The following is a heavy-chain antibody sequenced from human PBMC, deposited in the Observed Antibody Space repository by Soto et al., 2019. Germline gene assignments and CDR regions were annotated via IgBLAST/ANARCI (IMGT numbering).Heavy chain of an antibody. J-gene: IGHJ4*02. CDR2: ISTNGGST. CDR1: GFTFSDYA. V-gene: IGHV3-23*01. Sequence: GGSLRLSCAASGFTFSDYAMNWVRQAPGKGLEWVSSISTNGGSTYYADSVKGRFTISRDNSQNTLSLQMNSLRAEDTAIYYCAKANRYCSGGTCFVFDYWGQGTLVTVSS. CDR3: AKANRYCSGGTCFVFDY. D-gene: IGHD2-15*01.